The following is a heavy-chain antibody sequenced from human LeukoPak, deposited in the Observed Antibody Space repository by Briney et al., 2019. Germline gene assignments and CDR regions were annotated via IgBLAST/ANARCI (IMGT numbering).Heavy chain of an antibody. CDR3: ARVPGGGRFLEWLGFDY. CDR2: IYYSGST. V-gene: IGHV4-30-4*08. D-gene: IGHD3-3*01. Sequence: SETLSLTCAVSGYSISSGYYWSWIRQPPGKGLEWIGYIYYSGSTYCNPSLKSRVTISVDTSKNQFSLKLSSVTAADTAVYYCARVPGGGRFLEWLGFDYWGQGTLVTVSS. J-gene: IGHJ4*02. CDR1: GYSISSGYY.